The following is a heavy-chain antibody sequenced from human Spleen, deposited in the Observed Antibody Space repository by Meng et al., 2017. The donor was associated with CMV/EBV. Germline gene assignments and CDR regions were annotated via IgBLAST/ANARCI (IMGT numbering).Heavy chain of an antibody. J-gene: IGHJ4*02. V-gene: IGHV3-21*01. CDR2: ISSSSSYI. Sequence: EVQLVESGGXLVKLGGSLXLSCAASGFTFSSYSMNWVRQAPGKGLEWVSSISSSSSYIYYADSVKGRFTISRDNAKNSLYLQMNSLRAEDTAVYYCASDLTADVAYWGQGTLVTVSS. D-gene: IGHD1-14*01. CDR1: GFTFSSYS. CDR3: ASDLTADVAY.